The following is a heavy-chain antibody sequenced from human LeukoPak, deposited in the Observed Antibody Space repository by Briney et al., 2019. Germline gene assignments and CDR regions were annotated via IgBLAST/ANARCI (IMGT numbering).Heavy chain of an antibody. V-gene: IGHV3-53*01. Sequence: GGSLRLSCAASGFIVSGKYMSWVRQAPGKGLEWVSVIRSGGSTSYADSVKGRFTISRDDSKNTLYLQMNSLRAEDTAVYYCAREGSFDSSGYNDALDIWGQGTMVTASA. CDR3: AREGSFDSSGYNDALDI. D-gene: IGHD3-22*01. J-gene: IGHJ3*02. CDR2: IRSGGST. CDR1: GFIVSGKY.